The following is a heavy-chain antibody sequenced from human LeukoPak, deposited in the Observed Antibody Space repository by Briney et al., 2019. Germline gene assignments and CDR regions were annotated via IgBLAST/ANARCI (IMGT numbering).Heavy chain of an antibody. J-gene: IGHJ4*02. Sequence: GGSLRLSCEASGFTLNRYIMHWVRQAPGKGLEWVALISFDGRDKQYADSVKGRFTISKDNSKNTLYLQMNSLSGDDTSMYFCARAYGGLIDYWGQGTLVTVSS. V-gene: IGHV3-30*04. CDR3: ARAYGGLIDY. D-gene: IGHD3-16*01. CDR1: GFTLNRYI. CDR2: ISFDGRDK.